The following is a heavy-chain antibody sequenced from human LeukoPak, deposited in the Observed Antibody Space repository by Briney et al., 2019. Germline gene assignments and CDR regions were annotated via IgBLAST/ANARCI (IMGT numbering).Heavy chain of an antibody. CDR3: AREWVSGYYYGMDV. CDR1: GYTLTSYY. V-gene: IGHV1-46*01. J-gene: IGHJ6*02. Sequence: DSVKVSCKVSGYTLTSYYMHWVRQAPGQGLEWMGIINPSGGSTSSAQKFQGRVTMTRDTSTSTVYMELSSLRSEDTAVYYCAREWVSGYYYGMDVWGQGTMVTVSS. D-gene: IGHD1-26*01. CDR2: INPSGGST.